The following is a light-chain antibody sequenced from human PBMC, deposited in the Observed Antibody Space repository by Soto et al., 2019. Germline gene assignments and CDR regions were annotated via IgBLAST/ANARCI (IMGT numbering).Light chain of an antibody. CDR3: AAWADSLSGQV. CDR2: RSN. CDR1: TSNVGINS. V-gene: IGLV1-47*01. Sequence: QSVLTQPPSASGTPGQRVTISCSGSTSNVGINSVFWYQHLPGTAPKLLIYRSNQRASGVPDRFSGSKSGTSASLAISGLRYEDEADYYCAAWADSLSGQVFGGGTKLTVL. J-gene: IGLJ2*01.